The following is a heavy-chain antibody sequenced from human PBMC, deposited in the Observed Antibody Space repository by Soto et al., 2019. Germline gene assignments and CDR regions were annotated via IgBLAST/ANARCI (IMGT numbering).Heavy chain of an antibody. CDR1: GFTFSSYA. V-gene: IGHV3-30-3*01. CDR2: ISYDGSNK. D-gene: IGHD3-10*01. CDR3: ARDSIPPPEIITMVRGVIINLPDY. J-gene: IGHJ4*02. Sequence: GGSLRLSCAASGFTFSSYAMHWVRQAPGKGLEWVAVISYDGSNKYYADSVKGRFTISRDNSKNTLYLQMNSLRAEDTAVYYCARDSIPPPEIITMVRGVIINLPDYWGQGTLVTVSS.